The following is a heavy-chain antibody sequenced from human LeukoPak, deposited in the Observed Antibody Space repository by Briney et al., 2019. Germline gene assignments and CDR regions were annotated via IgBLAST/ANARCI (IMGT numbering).Heavy chain of an antibody. CDR1: GFTFSNYA. Sequence: GGSLRLSCAASGFTFSNYAMHWVRQAPGKGLEWVALMSFDGSHHYYADSVKGRFTISRDNTNNTVFVQVNTLITAHTSVYYCARQRVGYFRSWGQGPLVSVSS. CDR2: MSFDGSHH. CDR3: ARQRVGYFRS. J-gene: IGHJ4*02. V-gene: IGHV3-30*01. D-gene: IGHD2-15*01.